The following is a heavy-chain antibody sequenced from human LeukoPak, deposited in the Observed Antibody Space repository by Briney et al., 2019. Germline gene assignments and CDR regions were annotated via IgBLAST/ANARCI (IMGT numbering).Heavy chain of an antibody. Sequence: ASVKVSCKASGYTFTGYYMHWVRQAPGQGLEWMGWINPNSGGTNYAQKFQGRVTMTRDTSTSTVYMELSSLRSEDTAVYYCARDEAPDYYDSSGYSYWGQGTLVTVSS. CDR1: GYTFTGYY. J-gene: IGHJ4*02. CDR3: ARDEAPDYYDSSGYSY. V-gene: IGHV1-2*02. CDR2: INPNSGGT. D-gene: IGHD3-22*01.